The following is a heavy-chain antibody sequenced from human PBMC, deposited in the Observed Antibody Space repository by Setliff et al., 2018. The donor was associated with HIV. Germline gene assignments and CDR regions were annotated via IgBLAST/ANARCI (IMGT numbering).Heavy chain of an antibody. J-gene: IGHJ3*01. Sequence: SETLSLTCTVSGDSISSYYWSWIRQPPGKGLEWIGYIYYSGSTNYNPSLKSRVTISLDMSKNQFSLRLSSVTAADTAVYYCARHICGTTACYAVDVWGPGTMVTVSS. CDR2: IYYSGST. D-gene: IGHD2-2*01. CDR3: ARHICGTTACYAVDV. CDR1: GDSISSYY. V-gene: IGHV4-59*01.